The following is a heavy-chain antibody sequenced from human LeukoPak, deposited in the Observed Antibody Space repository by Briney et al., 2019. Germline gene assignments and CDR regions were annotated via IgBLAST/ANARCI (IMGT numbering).Heavy chain of an antibody. CDR3: ARALLTTPPAAFDI. Sequence: SETLSLTCTVSGGSISSYYWSWIRHPAGKGLEWIGRIYTSGSTNYNPSLKSRVTMSVDTSKNQFSLKLSSVTAADTAVYYCARALLTTPPAAFDIWGQGTMVTVSS. J-gene: IGHJ3*02. V-gene: IGHV4-4*07. D-gene: IGHD1-26*01. CDR1: GGSISSYY. CDR2: IYTSGST.